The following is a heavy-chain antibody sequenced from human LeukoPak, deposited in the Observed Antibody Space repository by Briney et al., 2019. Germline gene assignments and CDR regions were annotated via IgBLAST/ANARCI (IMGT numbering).Heavy chain of an antibody. J-gene: IGHJ3*02. CDR1: GFTFSTYA. V-gene: IGHV3-30-3*01. D-gene: IGHD5-12*01. Sequence: GGSLRLSCAASGFTFSTYAIHWVRQAPGKGLDWVAVISGDGSNKYYADSVKGRFTISRDNSKNTLYLQMNSLRAEDTAVYYCAKDPLTIVATIPIWGQGTMVTVSS. CDR3: AKDPLTIVATIPI. CDR2: ISGDGSNK.